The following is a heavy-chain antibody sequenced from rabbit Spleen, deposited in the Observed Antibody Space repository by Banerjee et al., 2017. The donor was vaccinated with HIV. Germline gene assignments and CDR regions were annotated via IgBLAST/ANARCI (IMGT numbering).Heavy chain of an antibody. CDR3: ARTNGGFNL. CDR1: GLDFSSSYY. CDR2: INTGTGTT. J-gene: IGHJ4*01. V-gene: IGHV1S45*01. Sequence: QQQLVESGGGLVQPEGSLTLTCKASGLDFSSSYYMSWVRQAPGKGLEWIGCINTGTGTTWYATWAKGRFTISKTSSTTVTLQMTSLTAADTASYFCARTNGGFNLCGPATLVPVS.